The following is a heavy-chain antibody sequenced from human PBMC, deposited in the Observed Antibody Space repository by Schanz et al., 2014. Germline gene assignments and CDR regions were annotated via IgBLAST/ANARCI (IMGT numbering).Heavy chain of an antibody. CDR2: IIPILGIA. D-gene: IGHD6-6*01. J-gene: IGHJ4*02. Sequence: QLQLVQSGAEVKKPGSSVKVSCKLSGGTFSSYTISWMRQARGQGLEWVGRIIPILGIANYAQKFQGRVTITADRSTSTAYMELSSLRSDDTAVYYCARDQSPYTNSSDVRYFDYWGQGSLVTVSS. V-gene: IGHV1-69*08. CDR1: GGTFSSYT. CDR3: ARDQSPYTNSSDVRYFDY.